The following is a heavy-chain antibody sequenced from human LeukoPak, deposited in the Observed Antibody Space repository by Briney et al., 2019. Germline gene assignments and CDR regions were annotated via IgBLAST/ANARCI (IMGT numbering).Heavy chain of an antibody. J-gene: IGHJ4*02. CDR3: AELERGY. D-gene: IGHD1-1*01. V-gene: IGHV6-1*01. Sequence: SQTLSLTCGLSGDSVSSKSVAWNWIRQSPSGGLEWLGRTYYRSKWYNDYAVSVKSRITINPDTSKNQFSLHLNSVTPEDTAVYYCAELERGYWGQGTLVTVSS. CDR2: TYYRSKWYN. CDR1: GDSVSSKSVA.